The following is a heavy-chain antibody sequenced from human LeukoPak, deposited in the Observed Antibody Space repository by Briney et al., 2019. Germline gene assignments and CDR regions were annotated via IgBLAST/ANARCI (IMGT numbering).Heavy chain of an antibody. V-gene: IGHV3-74*01. CDR2: INSDGSIT. J-gene: IGHJ4*02. Sequence: GGPLRLSCAASGFTFSSYWMHWVRQAPGKGLVWVSRINSDGSITTYADSVRGRFTLSRDNAQSTLYLQMNSLRAEDTAVYYCASSTQISKYADYWGQGALVPVSS. CDR1: GFTFSSYW. CDR3: ASSTQISKYADY. D-gene: IGHD2-2*01.